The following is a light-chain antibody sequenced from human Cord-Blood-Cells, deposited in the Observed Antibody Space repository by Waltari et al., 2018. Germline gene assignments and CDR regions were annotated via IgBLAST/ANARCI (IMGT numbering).Light chain of an antibody. J-gene: IGKJ4*01. CDR2: WAS. Sequence: DIVMTQSPDSLEVSLGERATIHCKPSKSVLYSSNNKNYLAWYQQKPGQPPKLLIYWASTRESGVPDRFSGSGSGTDFTLTISSLQAEDVAVYYCQQYYSTPLTFGGGTKVEIK. CDR1: KSVLYSSNNKNY. V-gene: IGKV4-1*01. CDR3: QQYYSTPLT.